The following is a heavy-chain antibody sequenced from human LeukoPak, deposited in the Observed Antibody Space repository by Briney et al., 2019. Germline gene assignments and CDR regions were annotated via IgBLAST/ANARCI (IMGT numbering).Heavy chain of an antibody. Sequence: ASLKVSCKASGYTFTTYGISWVRLAPGQGLEWMGWISAYNGNTNYAQQFQGRVTMTTDTSMSTAYMELRSLRSDDTAVYYCARDLIAVRPGWFDPWGQGSLVTVSS. V-gene: IGHV1-18*01. CDR1: GYTFTTYG. CDR2: ISAYNGNT. CDR3: ARDLIAVRPGWFDP. J-gene: IGHJ5*02. D-gene: IGHD6-6*01.